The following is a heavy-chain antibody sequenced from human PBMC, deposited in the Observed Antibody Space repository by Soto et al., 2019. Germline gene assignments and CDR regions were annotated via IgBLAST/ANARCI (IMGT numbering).Heavy chain of an antibody. J-gene: IGHJ6*02. CDR3: AREGPAPYYYYGMDV. V-gene: IGHV1-18*01. CDR1: GYTFTNYG. CDR2: ISGYNGNT. Sequence: QVQLVQSGAEVKKPGASVKVSCKASGYTFTNYGFSWVRQAPGHGLEWMGWISGYNGNTKYVEKFQGRVTMTAETYTSTAHMELRSLRSDDTAVYYCAREGPAPYYYYGMDVWGQGTAVTVSS.